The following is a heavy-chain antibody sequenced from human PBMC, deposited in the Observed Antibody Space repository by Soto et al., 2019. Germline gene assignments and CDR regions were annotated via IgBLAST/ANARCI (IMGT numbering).Heavy chain of an antibody. D-gene: IGHD3-22*01. Sequence: HPGGSLRLSCAASGFSLSSYWMTWVRQAPGKGLEWVANINQDGSEPHYVDSVKGRFTISRDNAQNLLYLQVNSLRVEDTAVYYCTRDPYAGVDYDSSVNYGAYDCWGQGILDTVSS. CDR1: GFSLSSYW. V-gene: IGHV3-7*04. J-gene: IGHJ4*02. CDR3: TRDPYAGVDYDSSVNYGAYDC. CDR2: INQDGSEP.